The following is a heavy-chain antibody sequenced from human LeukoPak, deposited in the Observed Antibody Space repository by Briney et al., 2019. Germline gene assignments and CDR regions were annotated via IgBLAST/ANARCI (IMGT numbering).Heavy chain of an antibody. J-gene: IGHJ4*02. V-gene: IGHV1-46*01. Sequence: AAVKVSCKASGYTFTNYYIHWVRQAPGQGLEWMGIINPAGGSTGYAQKFQGRVTMTRDTSTSTVYMELSSLRSEDTAVYYCARYNGDLTGGFDYWGQGTLVTVSS. CDR1: GYTFTNYY. CDR3: ARYNGDLTGGFDY. D-gene: IGHD4-17*01. CDR2: INPAGGST.